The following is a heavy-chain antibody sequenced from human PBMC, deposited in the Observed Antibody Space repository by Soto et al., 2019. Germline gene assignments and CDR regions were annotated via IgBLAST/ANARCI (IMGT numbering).Heavy chain of an antibody. Sequence: QVQLQESGPGLVKPSETLSLTCTVSGGSISSYYWSWIRQPPGKGLEWIGYIYYSGSTNYNPSLKRRVTISVDTSKNQFSLKVSSVAAADTAVYYCASRYGGSLDYWGQGTLVTVSS. CDR2: IYYSGST. J-gene: IGHJ4*02. CDR1: GGSISSYY. D-gene: IGHD2-15*01. CDR3: ASRYGGSLDY. V-gene: IGHV4-59*08.